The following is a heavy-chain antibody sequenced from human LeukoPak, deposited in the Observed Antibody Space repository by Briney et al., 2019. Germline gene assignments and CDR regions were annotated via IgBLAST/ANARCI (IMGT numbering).Heavy chain of an antibody. CDR3: ARAPERRSFMYYYGSGSPNPDAFDI. CDR1: GGSISSSNW. V-gene: IGHV4-4*02. Sequence: SETLSLTCAVSGGSISSSNWWSWVRQPPGKGLEWIEEIYHSGSTNYNPSLKSRVTISVDKSKNQFSLKLSSVTAADTAVYYCARAPERRSFMYYYGSGSPNPDAFDIWGQGTMVTVSS. J-gene: IGHJ3*02. CDR2: IYHSGST. D-gene: IGHD3-10*01.